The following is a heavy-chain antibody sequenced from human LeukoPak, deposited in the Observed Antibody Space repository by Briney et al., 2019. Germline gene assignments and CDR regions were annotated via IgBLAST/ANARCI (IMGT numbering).Heavy chain of an antibody. Sequence: GGSLRLSCAASGFTFSSYEMNWVRQAPGKGLEWVSYISSSGSTIYYADSVKGRFTISRDNAKNSLYLQMNSQRAEDTAVYYCAREGSSSRGAFDIWGQGTMVTVSS. CDR1: GFTFSSYE. CDR2: ISSSGSTI. J-gene: IGHJ3*02. V-gene: IGHV3-48*03. D-gene: IGHD6-13*01. CDR3: AREGSSSRGAFDI.